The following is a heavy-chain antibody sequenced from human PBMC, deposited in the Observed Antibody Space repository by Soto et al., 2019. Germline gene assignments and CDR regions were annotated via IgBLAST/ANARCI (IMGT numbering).Heavy chain of an antibody. J-gene: IGHJ3*02. V-gene: IGHV4-34*01. Sequence: SETLSLTCAVYGGSFSGYYWSWIRQPPGKGLEWIGEINHSGSTNYNPSLKSRVTISVDTSKNQFSLKLSSVTAADTAVYYCAAKQGYCSGGSCYSNAFDIWGQGTMVTVSS. CDR2: INHSGST. D-gene: IGHD2-15*01. CDR1: GGSFSGYY. CDR3: AAKQGYCSGGSCYSNAFDI.